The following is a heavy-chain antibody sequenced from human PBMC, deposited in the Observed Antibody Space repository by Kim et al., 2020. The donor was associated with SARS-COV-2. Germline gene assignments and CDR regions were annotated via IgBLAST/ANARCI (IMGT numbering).Heavy chain of an antibody. CDR3: AKLXSGWYDIVH. V-gene: IGHV3-23*01. CDR1: GFTFSSYA. D-gene: IGHD6-19*01. Sequence: GGSLRLSCAASGFTFSSYAMSWVRQAPGKGLEWVSAISGSGGSTYYADSVKGRFTSSIDNSKNTLYLQMNSLRAEDTAVYYCAKLXSGWYDIVHWGQGTRVTVSS. CDR2: ISGSGGST. J-gene: IGHJ4*02.